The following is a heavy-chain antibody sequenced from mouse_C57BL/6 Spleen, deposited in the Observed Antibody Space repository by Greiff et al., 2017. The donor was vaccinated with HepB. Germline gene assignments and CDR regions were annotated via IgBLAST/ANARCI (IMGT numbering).Heavy chain of an antibody. Sequence: EVQRVESGGGLVKPGGSLKLSCAASGFTFSSYAMSWVRQTPEKRLEWVATISDGGSYTYYPDNVKGRFTISRDNAKNNLYLQMSHLKSEDTAMYYCAREQLRPHYFDYWGQGTTLTVSS. CDR1: GFTFSSYA. D-gene: IGHD3-2*02. J-gene: IGHJ2*01. V-gene: IGHV5-4*01. CDR3: AREQLRPHYFDY. CDR2: ISDGGSYT.